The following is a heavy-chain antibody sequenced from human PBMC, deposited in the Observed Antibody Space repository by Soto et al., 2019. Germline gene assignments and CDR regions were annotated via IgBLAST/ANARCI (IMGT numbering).Heavy chain of an antibody. J-gene: IGHJ6*02. D-gene: IGHD5-18*01. V-gene: IGHV4-34*01. CDR3: ARGSGYSYGYHYYYYGMDV. CDR2: INHSGST. Sequence: SETLSLTCAVYGGSFSGYYWSWIRQPPGKGLEWIGEINHSGSTNYNPSLKSRVTISVDTSKNQFSVKLSSVTAADTAVYYCARGSGYSYGYHYYYYGMDVWGQGTTVTVSS. CDR1: GGSFSGYY.